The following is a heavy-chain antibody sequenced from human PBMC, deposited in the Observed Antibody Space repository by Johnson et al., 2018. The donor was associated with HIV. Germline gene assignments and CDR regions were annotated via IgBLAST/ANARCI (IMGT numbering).Heavy chain of an antibody. Sequence: QVQVLESGGGVVQPGRSLRLSCVGTGFTFSTSVFHWVRRAPGKGLEWVSGISADGHSTYYADSVKGRFTISRDNSDNLLYLQMSSLREDDTAMYYCARDGSTSCYDCFDAFDIWGQGTMVTVSS. J-gene: IGHJ3*02. CDR2: ISADGHST. D-gene: IGHD2-2*01. V-gene: IGHV3-30-3*01. CDR1: GFTFSTSV. CDR3: ARDGSTSCYDCFDAFDI.